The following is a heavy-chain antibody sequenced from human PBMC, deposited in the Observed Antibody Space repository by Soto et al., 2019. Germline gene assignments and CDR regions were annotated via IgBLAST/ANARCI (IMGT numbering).Heavy chain of an antibody. CDR3: SRYPDY. Sequence: EVQLVASGGTLVKPGRSLRLSCTTSGFTFGDSALSWIRQAPGKGLEWVSFIRSKIYGGTIEYAASVQGRFTISRDDSKGITYLQMNSLKPEDTAVYYCSRYPDYWGQGTLVTVSS. V-gene: IGHV3-49*05. CDR1: GFTFGDSA. CDR2: IRSKIYGGTI. J-gene: IGHJ4*02.